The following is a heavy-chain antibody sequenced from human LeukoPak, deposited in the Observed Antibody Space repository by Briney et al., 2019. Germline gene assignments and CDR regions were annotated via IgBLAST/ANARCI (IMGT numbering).Heavy chain of an antibody. Sequence: PGGSLRLSCAASGFTVSTYTMSWVRQAPGKGLEWVSSTTTAGRYIYYADPVRGRFTISRDNAKNSLYLQMNTLRAEDTAVYYCARSFDSSGYFQTYYFDYGGQGTLVTVSS. CDR1: GFTVSTYT. CDR2: TTTAGRYI. D-gene: IGHD3-22*01. V-gene: IGHV3-21*01. J-gene: IGHJ4*02. CDR3: ARSFDSSGYFQTYYFDY.